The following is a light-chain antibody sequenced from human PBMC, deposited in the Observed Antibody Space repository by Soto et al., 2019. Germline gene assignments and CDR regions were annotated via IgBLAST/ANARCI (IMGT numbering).Light chain of an antibody. Sequence: DIVMTQSPLSLPVTPGEPASISCRSSQSLLHSNGYNYLDWYLQKPWQSPQLLIYLGSNRSSGVPDRFSGSGSGTDFTLKISRVEAEDVGVYYCMQALQTPGLTFGGGTKVEIK. J-gene: IGKJ4*01. V-gene: IGKV2-28*01. CDR1: QSLLHSNGYNY. CDR3: MQALQTPGLT. CDR2: LGS.